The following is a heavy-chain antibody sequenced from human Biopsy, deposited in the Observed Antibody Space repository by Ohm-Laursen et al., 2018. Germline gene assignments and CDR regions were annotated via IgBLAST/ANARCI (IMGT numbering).Heavy chain of an antibody. D-gene: IGHD1-1*01. CDR3: AADINVWNVNY. V-gene: IGHV1-24*01. CDR2: FAPENGKT. Sequence: ASVKVSCNVSGYTLTALSMHWVRQAPGRGLEWMGGFAPENGKTVYAQKFQGRITMTEDTSTDTAYMELSSLRSEDTAVYYCAADINVWNVNYWGQGTQVTVSS. J-gene: IGHJ4*02. CDR1: GYTLTALS.